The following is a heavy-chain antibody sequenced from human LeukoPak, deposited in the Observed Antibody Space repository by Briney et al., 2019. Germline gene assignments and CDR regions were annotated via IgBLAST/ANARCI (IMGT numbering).Heavy chain of an antibody. D-gene: IGHD3-22*01. CDR2: IKQDGSEK. Sequence: GGFLRLSCAASGFTFSSYWMSWVRQAPGKGLEWVANIKQDGSEKYYVDSVKGRFTISRDNAKNSLYLQMNSLRAEDTAVYYCALPWYYYDSSGYRFDYWGQGTLVTVSS. J-gene: IGHJ4*02. V-gene: IGHV3-7*01. CDR1: GFTFSSYW. CDR3: ALPWYYYDSSGYRFDY.